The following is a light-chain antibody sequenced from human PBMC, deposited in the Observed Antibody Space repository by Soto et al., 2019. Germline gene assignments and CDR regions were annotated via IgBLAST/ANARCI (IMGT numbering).Light chain of an antibody. CDR1: SSNIGGNS. J-gene: IGLJ1*01. CDR3: GSWDSSLSDYV. V-gene: IGLV1-51*01. CDR2: DDD. Sequence: QFVRTQPPSVSAAPGQRVTISCSGSSSNIGGNSVSWYQQLPGTAPKLLIYDDDKRPSGIPDRFSGSKSGTSATLGITGFQTGDDADYYCGSWDSSLSDYVFGTGTKVTVL.